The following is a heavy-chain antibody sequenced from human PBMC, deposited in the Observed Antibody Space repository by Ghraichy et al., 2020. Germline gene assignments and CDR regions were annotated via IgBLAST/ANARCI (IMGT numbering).Heavy chain of an antibody. D-gene: IGHD6-19*01. Sequence: SVKVSCKASGGTFSSYAISWVRQAPGQGLEWMGGIIPIFGTANYAQKFQGRVTITADESTSTAYMELSSLRSEDTAVYYCARDQSAYSSGWYWFDPWGQGTLVTVSS. CDR3: ARDQSAYSSGWYWFDP. J-gene: IGHJ5*02. V-gene: IGHV1-69*13. CDR1: GGTFSSYA. CDR2: IIPIFGTA.